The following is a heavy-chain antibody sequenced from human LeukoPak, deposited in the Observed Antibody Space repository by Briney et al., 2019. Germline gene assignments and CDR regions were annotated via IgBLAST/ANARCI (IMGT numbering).Heavy chain of an antibody. CDR3: TRELGAFDY. J-gene: IGHJ4*02. D-gene: IGHD1-26*01. V-gene: IGHV3-15*01. CDR1: GGSFSGYY. Sequence: ETLSLTCAVYGGSFSGYYWSWIRQPPGKGLEWVGRIKSKTDGATTDYAAPVKGRFTISRGDSKNTLYLQMNSLKTEDTAVYYCTRELGAFDYWGQGTLVTVSS. CDR2: IKSKTDGATT.